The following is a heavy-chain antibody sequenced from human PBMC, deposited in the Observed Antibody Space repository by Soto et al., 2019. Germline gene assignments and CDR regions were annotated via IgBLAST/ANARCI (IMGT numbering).Heavy chain of an antibody. CDR2: INSDGSST. CDR3: AREGLYCSGGSCHGGDGAFDI. V-gene: IGHV3-74*01. Sequence: GGSLRLSCAASGFTFSSYWMHWVRQAPGKGLVWVSRINSDGSSTSYADSVKGRFTISRDNAKNTLYLQMNSLRAEDTAVYYCAREGLYCSGGSCHGGDGAFDIWGQGTMVTVSS. D-gene: IGHD2-15*01. J-gene: IGHJ3*02. CDR1: GFTFSSYW.